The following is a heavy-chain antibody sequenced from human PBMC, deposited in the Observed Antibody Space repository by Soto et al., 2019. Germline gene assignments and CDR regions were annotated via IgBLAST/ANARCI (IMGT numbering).Heavy chain of an antibody. CDR1: GYSFTSYW. CDR3: ARHPLVGTLAETYYFDY. J-gene: IGHJ4*02. D-gene: IGHD1-26*01. V-gene: IGHV5-51*01. CDR2: IYPGDSDT. Sequence: PGESLKISCKGSGYSFTSYWIGWVRQMPGKGLEWMGIIYPGDSDTRYSPSFQGQVTISADKSISTAYLQWSSLKASDTAMYYCARHPLVGTLAETYYFDYWGQGTLVTVSS.